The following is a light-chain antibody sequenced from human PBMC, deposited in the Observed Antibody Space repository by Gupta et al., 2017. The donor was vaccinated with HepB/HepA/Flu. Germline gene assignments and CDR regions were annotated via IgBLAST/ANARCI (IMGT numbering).Light chain of an antibody. J-gene: IGKJ4*01. CDR3: GQGKDCPIT. CDR2: RGS. CDR1: QSRAHSNGNTF. Sequence: IVLTQSPLFLPVTLGQPASISCRSSQSRAHSNGNTFLHWFQQRPGQSPRRLIYRGSNRDSGVPDRFSGSGSGTDFTLSISRVEAEDVGTYYCGQGKDCPITFGGGTXVEIK. V-gene: IGKV2-30*02.